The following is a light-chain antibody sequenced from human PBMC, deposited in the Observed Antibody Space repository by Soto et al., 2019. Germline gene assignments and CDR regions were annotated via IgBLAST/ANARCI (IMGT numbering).Light chain of an antibody. Sequence: QSVLTQPPSVSGAPGQRVTISCTGSSSNIGAGYDVHGYQQLPGTAPKLLIYGNNNRPSGVPDRFSGSKSGTSASLAITGLQAEDGADYYCQSYDSSLNGVVFGGGTKLTVL. J-gene: IGLJ2*01. CDR2: GNN. V-gene: IGLV1-40*01. CDR3: QSYDSSLNGVV. CDR1: SSNIGAGYD.